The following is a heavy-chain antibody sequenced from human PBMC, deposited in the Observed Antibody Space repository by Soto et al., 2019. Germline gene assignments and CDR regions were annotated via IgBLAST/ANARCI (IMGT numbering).Heavy chain of an antibody. Sequence: QVQLVESGGGVVQPGRSLRRSCAASGFTFSSYGMHWVRQAPGKVLEWVAVISYDGSNKYYADSVKGRFTISRDNSKNTLYLQLNSLSAEATAVYYCANYYCSSTSCPSGMDVWGQGTTVTVS. CDR2: ISYDGSNK. CDR1: GFTFSSYG. V-gene: IGHV3-30*18. D-gene: IGHD2-2*01. CDR3: ANYYCSSTSCPSGMDV. J-gene: IGHJ6*02.